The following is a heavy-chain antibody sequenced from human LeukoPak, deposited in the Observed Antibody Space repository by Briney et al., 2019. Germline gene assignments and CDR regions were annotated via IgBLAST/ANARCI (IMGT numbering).Heavy chain of an antibody. V-gene: IGHV5-51*01. CDR2: IYPGDSDT. J-gene: IGHJ4*02. D-gene: IGHD5-12*01. CDR1: GYSFTSYW. CDR3: AREKEDVDIVATTPGYLDY. Sequence: GESLKISCKGSGYSFTSYWIGWVRQMPGKGLEWMGIIYPGDSDTRYSPSFQGQVTISADKSISTAYLQWSSLKASDTAMYYCAREKEDVDIVATTPGYLDYWGQGTLVTVSS.